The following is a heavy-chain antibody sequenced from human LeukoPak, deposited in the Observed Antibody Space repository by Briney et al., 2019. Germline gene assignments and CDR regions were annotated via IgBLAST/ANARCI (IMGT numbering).Heavy chain of an antibody. CDR1: GGSISSSSYY. CDR3: ATTPGYYDFWSGYSLNSYYYYGMDV. V-gene: IGHV4-39*01. Sequence: SETLSLTCTVSGGSISSSSYYWGWIRQPPGKGLEWIGSIYYSGSTYYNPSLKSRVTISVDTSKNQFSLKLSSVTAADTAVYYCATTPGYYDFWSGYSLNSYYYYGMDVWGQGTTVTVSS. D-gene: IGHD3-3*01. J-gene: IGHJ6*02. CDR2: IYYSGST.